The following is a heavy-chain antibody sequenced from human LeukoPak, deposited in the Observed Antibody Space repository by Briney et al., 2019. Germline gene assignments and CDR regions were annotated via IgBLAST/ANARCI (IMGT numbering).Heavy chain of an antibody. Sequence: PSETLSLTCTVSGGSISSYYWSWIRQPPGKGLEWIGYIYYSGSTNYNPSLKSRVTISVDTSKNQFSLKLSSVTAADTAVYCCARAMYGNDAFDIWGQGTMVTVSS. D-gene: IGHD2-8*01. CDR1: GGSISSYY. J-gene: IGHJ3*02. CDR2: IYYSGST. CDR3: ARAMYGNDAFDI. V-gene: IGHV4-59*01.